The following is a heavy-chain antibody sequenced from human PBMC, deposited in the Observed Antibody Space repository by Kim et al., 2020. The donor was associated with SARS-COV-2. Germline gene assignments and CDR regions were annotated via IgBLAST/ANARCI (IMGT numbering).Heavy chain of an antibody. CDR3: ASIPGIAAADWFDP. J-gene: IGHJ5*02. V-gene: IGHV4-4*02. D-gene: IGHD6-13*01. CDR1: GGSISSSNW. Sequence: SETLSLTCAVSGGSISSSNWWSWVRQPPGKGLEWIGEIYHSGSTNYNPSLKSRVTISVDKSKNQFSLKLSSVTAADTAVYYCASIPGIAAADWFDPWGQGTLVTVSS. CDR2: IYHSGST.